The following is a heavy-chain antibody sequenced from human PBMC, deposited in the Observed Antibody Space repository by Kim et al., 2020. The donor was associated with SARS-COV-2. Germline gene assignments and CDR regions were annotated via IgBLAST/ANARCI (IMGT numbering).Heavy chain of an antibody. CDR2: ISGLPGNT. CDR1: GFTFSSYA. V-gene: IGHV3-23*01. D-gene: IGHD2-2*01. J-gene: IGHJ6*02. Sequence: GGSLRLSCVASGFTFSSYAMNWVRQAPGKGLEWVAGISGLPGNTYSADAVRGRFTVSRDNSRNILYLQMKSLRVDDTAVYYCARDRILYCSNTTCHSEGFIWGQGTTVTVSS. CDR3: ARDRILYCSNTTCHSEGFI.